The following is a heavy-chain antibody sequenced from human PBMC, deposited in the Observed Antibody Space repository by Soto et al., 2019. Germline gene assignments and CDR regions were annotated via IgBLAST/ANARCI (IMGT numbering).Heavy chain of an antibody. CDR2: IRSKANSYAT. Sequence: EVQLVESGGGLVQPGGSLKLSCAASGFTFSGSAMHWVRQASGKGLEWVGRIRSKANSYATAYAASVKGRFTISRDDSKNTAYLPMNSLKTEDTAVYYCTRGEHDDGAYYFDYWGQGTLVTVSS. J-gene: IGHJ4*02. V-gene: IGHV3-73*01. CDR3: TRGEHDDGAYYFDY. D-gene: IGHD4-17*01. CDR1: GFTFSGSA.